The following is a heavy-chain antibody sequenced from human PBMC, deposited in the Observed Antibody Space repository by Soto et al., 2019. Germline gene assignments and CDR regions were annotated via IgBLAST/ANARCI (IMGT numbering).Heavy chain of an antibody. D-gene: IGHD3-10*01. CDR1: GGSISSGGYY. CDR2: IYYSGST. J-gene: IGHJ4*02. Sequence: QVQLQESGPGLVKPSQTLSLTCTVSGGSISSGGYYWSWIRQHPGKGLEWIGYIYYSGSTYYTPSLKSRVTISVDTSKNQFSLKLRSVTAADTAMYYCARDPAGSGSYWDYWGQGTLVTVSS. CDR3: ARDPAGSGSYWDY. V-gene: IGHV4-31*03.